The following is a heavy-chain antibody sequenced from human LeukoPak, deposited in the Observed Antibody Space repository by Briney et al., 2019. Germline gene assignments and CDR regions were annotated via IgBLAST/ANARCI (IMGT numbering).Heavy chain of an antibody. CDR2: ISGSGGST. CDR3: AKDHGYYGSGSYYDY. J-gene: IGHJ4*02. V-gene: IGHV3-23*01. CDR1: GFTFSSYA. D-gene: IGHD3-10*01. Sequence: GGSLRLSCAASGFTFSSYAMSWVRQAPGKGLEWVSAISGSGGSTYYADSVKGRFTISRDNSKNTLYLQMNGLRAEDTAVYYCAKDHGYYGSGSYYDYWGQGTLVTVSS.